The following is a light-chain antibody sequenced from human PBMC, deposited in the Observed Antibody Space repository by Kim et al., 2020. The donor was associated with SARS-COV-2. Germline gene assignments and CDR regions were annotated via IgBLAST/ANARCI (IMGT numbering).Light chain of an antibody. Sequence: DIVMTQSPDSLAVSLGERATINCRSTQSVLNTSKNKQSLAWYQQKVGQPPKLLIYWASVRESGVPDRFSGSGSGTDFTLTISSLQAEDVALYYCQQYNSAPWTFGQGTKVDIK. CDR3: QQYNSAPWT. CDR1: QSVLNTSKNKQS. CDR2: WAS. J-gene: IGKJ1*01. V-gene: IGKV4-1*01.